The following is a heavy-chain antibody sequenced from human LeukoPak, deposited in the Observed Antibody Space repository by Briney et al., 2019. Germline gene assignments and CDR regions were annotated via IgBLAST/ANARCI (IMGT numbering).Heavy chain of an antibody. J-gene: IGHJ4*02. CDR1: DGSLSDYH. CDR2: INHSGST. D-gene: IGHD3-10*01. V-gene: IGHV4-34*01. Sequence: SETLSLTCGVYDGSLSDYHWSWIRQPPGKGLEWIGEINHSGSTNYNPSLKSRVIILLDTSKNQFSLNLSSVTAADTAVYYCARAPKGVLWFGESDYWGQGTLVTVSS. CDR3: ARAPKGVLWFGESDY.